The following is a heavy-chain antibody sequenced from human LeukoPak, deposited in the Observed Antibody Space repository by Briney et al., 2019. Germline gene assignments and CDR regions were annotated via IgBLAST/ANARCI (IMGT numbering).Heavy chain of an antibody. CDR2: IIPILGIA. V-gene: IGHV1-69*04. CDR1: GGTFSSYA. D-gene: IGHD3-10*01. Sequence: ASVTVSCKASGGTFSSYAISWVRQAPGQGLEWMGRIIPILGIANYAQKFQGRVTITADKSTSTAYMELSSLRSEDTAVYYCARGRRYGSGSYFDYWGQGTLVTVSS. J-gene: IGHJ4*02. CDR3: ARGRRYGSGSYFDY.